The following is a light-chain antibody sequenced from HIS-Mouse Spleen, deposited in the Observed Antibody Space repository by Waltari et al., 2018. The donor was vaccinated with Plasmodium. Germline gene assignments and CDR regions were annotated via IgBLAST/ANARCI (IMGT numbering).Light chain of an antibody. V-gene: IGKV3-11*01. CDR3: QQRSNWT. CDR1: QSVSSY. J-gene: IGKJ1*01. CDR2: DAS. Sequence: EIVLTQSPATLSLSPGERATLSCRASQSVSSYLALYQQKPGQAPRLLIYDASNRATGIPARFSGSGSGTDFTLTISSLEPEDFAVYYCQQRSNWTFGQGTKVEIK.